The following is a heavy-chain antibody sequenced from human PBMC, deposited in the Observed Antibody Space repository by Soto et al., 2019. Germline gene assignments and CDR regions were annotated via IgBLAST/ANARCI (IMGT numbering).Heavy chain of an antibody. V-gene: IGHV4-59*01. D-gene: IGHD3-16*01. Sequence: SETLSLTCSVSGGSITGYYWSWIRQSPGKGLEWIGCIYHSGRTDYNPSLQSRVTISVDKTQNHFSLKLNYVTAADTAVYYCARRGDYMDVWGKGTTVTVSS. CDR2: IYHSGRT. J-gene: IGHJ6*03. CDR3: ARRGDYMDV. CDR1: GGSITGYY.